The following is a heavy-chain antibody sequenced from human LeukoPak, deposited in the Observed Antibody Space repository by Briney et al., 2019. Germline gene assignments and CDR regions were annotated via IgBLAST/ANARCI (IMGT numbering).Heavy chain of an antibody. Sequence: ASVKVSCKASGYTFTSYAMHWVRQAPGQRLEWMGWINAGNGDTKYSQRLQGRVTISRDTSASTAYMELSSLRSEDTAVYYCVREDTAFDYWGQGTLVTVSS. CDR2: INAGNGDT. D-gene: IGHD5-18*01. CDR1: GYTFTSYA. CDR3: VREDTAFDY. V-gene: IGHV1-3*01. J-gene: IGHJ4*02.